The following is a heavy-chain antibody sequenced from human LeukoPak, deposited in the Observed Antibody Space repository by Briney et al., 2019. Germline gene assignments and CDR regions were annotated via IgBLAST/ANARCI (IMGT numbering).Heavy chain of an antibody. CDR2: IYYSGST. CDR1: GGSISSSSYY. CDR3: AEESPDLNDAFDI. D-gene: IGHD1-14*01. Sequence: PSETLSLTCTVSGGSISSSSYYWGWIRQPPGKGLEWIGSIYYSGSTYYNPSLKSRVTISVDTSKNQFSLKLSSVTAADTAVYYCAEESPDLNDAFDIWGQGTMVTVSS. V-gene: IGHV4-39*01. J-gene: IGHJ3*02.